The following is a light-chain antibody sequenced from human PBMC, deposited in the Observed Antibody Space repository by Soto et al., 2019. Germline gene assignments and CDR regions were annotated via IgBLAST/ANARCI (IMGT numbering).Light chain of an antibody. Sequence: IHITQSPCILSASVGGSVTITFRASQSVSRWLAWYQQKPGKAPKLLIYDASSLNSGVPSRFSGSQSGTEFTLTITSLLPDDFATYFCQQYSSYSLPTFGGGTKVDIK. V-gene: IGKV1-5*01. J-gene: IGKJ4*01. CDR2: DAS. CDR1: QSVSRW. CDR3: QQYSSYSLPT.